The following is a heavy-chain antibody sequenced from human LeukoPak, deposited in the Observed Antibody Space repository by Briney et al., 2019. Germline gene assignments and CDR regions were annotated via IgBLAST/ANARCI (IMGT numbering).Heavy chain of an antibody. D-gene: IGHD3-22*01. J-gene: IGHJ4*02. CDR3: AHSELNYYDSSGYRNFDY. CDR2: IYWDDDK. Sequence: SGPTLVKPTQTLTLTCTFSGFSLSTSGVGVGWIRQPPGKALEWLALIYWDDDKRYSPSLKSRLTITKDTSKNQVVLTMTNMDPVDTATYYCAHSELNYYDSSGYRNFDYWGQGTLVTVSS. V-gene: IGHV2-5*02. CDR1: GFSLSTSGVG.